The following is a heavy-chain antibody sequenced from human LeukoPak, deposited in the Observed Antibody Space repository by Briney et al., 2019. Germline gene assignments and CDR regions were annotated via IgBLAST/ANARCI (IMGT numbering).Heavy chain of an antibody. CDR2: ISSSSSYI. Sequence: GGSLRLSCAASGFTFSSYSMNWVRQAPGKGLEWVSSISSSSSYIYYADSVKGRFTISRDNAKNSLYLQMNSLRAEDTAVYYCARVYSTIFGVVRNWLDPWGPGTLVTVSS. J-gene: IGHJ5*02. V-gene: IGHV3-21*01. D-gene: IGHD3-3*01. CDR1: GFTFSSYS. CDR3: ARVYSTIFGVVRNWLDP.